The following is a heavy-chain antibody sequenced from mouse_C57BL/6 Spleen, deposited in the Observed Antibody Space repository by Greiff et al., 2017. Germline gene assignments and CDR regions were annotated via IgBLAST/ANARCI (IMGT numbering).Heavy chain of an antibody. V-gene: IGHV1-7*01. Sequence: VPLQQSGAELAKPGASVRLSCKASGYTFTSYWMHWVHQRPGKGLEWIGYINHSSGCNKSNQKLTEKATLTADKSSSTAYMQLSSLTYEDSAVYYCARGYDGYYYAMDYWGQGTSVTVSS. D-gene: IGHD2-3*01. CDR1: GYTFTSYW. CDR2: INHSSGCN. J-gene: IGHJ4*01. CDR3: ARGYDGYYYAMDY.